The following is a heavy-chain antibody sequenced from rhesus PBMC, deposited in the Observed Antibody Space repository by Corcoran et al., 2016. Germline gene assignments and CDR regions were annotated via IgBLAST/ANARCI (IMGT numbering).Heavy chain of an antibody. Sequence: QVQLQESGPGVVKPSETLSLTCAVSGGSISDSYRWSWIRQPPGKGLEWIGYIYGSSTSTNYNPSLKSRVTISKGTSKNQFSLKLSSVTAADTAVYYCARVWGGSWTCDYWGQGVLVTVSS. CDR1: GGSISDSYR. CDR3: ARVWGGSWTCDY. V-gene: IGHV4S10*01. CDR2: IYGSSTST. D-gene: IGHD6-25*01. J-gene: IGHJ4*01.